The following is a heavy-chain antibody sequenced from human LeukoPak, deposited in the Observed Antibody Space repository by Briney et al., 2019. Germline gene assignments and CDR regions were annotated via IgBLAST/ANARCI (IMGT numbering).Heavy chain of an antibody. V-gene: IGHV3-7*01. D-gene: IGHD3-9*01. CDR3: VRDILTGWAFDI. CDR2: IKQDGSEK. J-gene: IGHJ3*02. Sequence: GGSLRLSCAASGFTFSSYWMSWVRQAPGKGLEWVANIKQDGSEKYYVDSVKGRFTISRDNVKNSLVLQMNSLRAEDTAVYYCVRDILTGWAFDIWGQGTMVTVSS. CDR1: GFTFSSYW.